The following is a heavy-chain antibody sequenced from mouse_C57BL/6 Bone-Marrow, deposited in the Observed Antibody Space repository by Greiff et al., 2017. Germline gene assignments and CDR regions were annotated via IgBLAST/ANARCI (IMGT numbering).Heavy chain of an antibody. V-gene: IGHV1-55*01. CDR3: AYDRSSWCFDV. CDR1: GYTFTSYW. J-gene: IGHJ1*03. CDR2: IYPGSGST. Sequence: QVQLQQPGAELVKPGASVKLSCKASGYTFTSYWMPWVKQRPGQGLEWIGVIYPGSGSTNYNEKFKSKATLTVDTSSSTAYMQLSSLTSEDSAVYYCAYDRSSWCFDVWGTGTTVTVSS. D-gene: IGHD2-3*01.